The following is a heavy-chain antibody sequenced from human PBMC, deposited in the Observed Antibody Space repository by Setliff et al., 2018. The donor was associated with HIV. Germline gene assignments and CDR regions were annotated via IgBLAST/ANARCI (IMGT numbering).Heavy chain of an antibody. J-gene: IGHJ6*02. D-gene: IGHD6-13*01. Sequence: SVKVSCKASGGTFTNHGIGWVRQAPGRRLEWLGGVIPMFGITNYAQKFQGRVTITTDESTSTAYMELSSLRSEDTAVYYCADSTYYYYYGMDVWGQGTTVTVSS. V-gene: IGHV1-69*05. CDR2: VIPMFGIT. CDR1: GGTFTNHG. CDR3: ADSTYYYYYGMDV.